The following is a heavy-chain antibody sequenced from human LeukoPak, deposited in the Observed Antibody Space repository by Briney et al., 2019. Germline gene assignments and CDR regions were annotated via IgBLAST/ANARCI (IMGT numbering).Heavy chain of an antibody. Sequence: PGGSLRLSCAASGFTFRSYAMNWVRQAPGKGLEGVSAISGSGGTTYYADSVKGRFTISRDNSKNTLYLQMNSLRAEDTAVYYCAKVKTRVTSTDAFDIWGQGTMVTVSS. CDR1: GFTFRSYA. D-gene: IGHD4-17*01. V-gene: IGHV3-23*01. CDR3: AKVKTRVTSTDAFDI. CDR2: ISGSGGTT. J-gene: IGHJ3*02.